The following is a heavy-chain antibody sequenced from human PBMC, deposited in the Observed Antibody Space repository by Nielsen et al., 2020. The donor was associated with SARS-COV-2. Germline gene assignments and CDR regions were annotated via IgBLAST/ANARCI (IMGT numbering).Heavy chain of an antibody. V-gene: IGHV1-18*01. J-gene: IGHJ6*02. Sequence: ASLKVSCTASGYTFSSSGITWVRQDPGQGLERRGWINAYNGNTNYAERFQGRVTMTTGTSTSTAYMELRSLRSDDTAVYYCARDIRSSSQYSYNYYGMDVWGQGTTVTVSS. CDR1: GYTFSSSG. CDR3: ARDIRSSSQYSYNYYGMDV. D-gene: IGHD6-6*01. CDR2: INAYNGNT.